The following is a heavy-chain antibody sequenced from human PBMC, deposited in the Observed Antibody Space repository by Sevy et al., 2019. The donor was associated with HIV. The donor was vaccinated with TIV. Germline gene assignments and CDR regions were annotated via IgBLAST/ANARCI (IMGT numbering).Heavy chain of an antibody. D-gene: IGHD5-18*01. CDR2: IRSKAYGGTT. V-gene: IGHV3-49*03. CDR3: TRDRSKGYLVDAFDI. Sequence: GGSLRLSCTASGFTFGDYAMSWFRQAPGKGLEWVGFIRSKAYGGTTENAASVKGRFTISRDDSKSIAYLQMNSLKTEDTAVYYCTRDRSKGYLVDAFDIWGQGTMVTVSS. CDR1: GFTFGDYA. J-gene: IGHJ3*02.